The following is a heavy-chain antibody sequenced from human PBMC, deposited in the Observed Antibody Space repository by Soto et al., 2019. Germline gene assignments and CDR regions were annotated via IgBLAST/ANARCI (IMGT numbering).Heavy chain of an antibody. J-gene: IGHJ4*02. Sequence: EVQLVQSGGGSVQPGGSLRLSCAASGFTFTNYWMHWVRQVPGKGLVWVSRIDGVGAGTSYSDSVRGRFTTSRDNAENMLYLQMNSLRAEDTAVNYCTTVFEYWGQGTLVTVSS. CDR2: IDGVGAGT. V-gene: IGHV3-74*01. CDR3: TTVFEY. CDR1: GFTFTNYW.